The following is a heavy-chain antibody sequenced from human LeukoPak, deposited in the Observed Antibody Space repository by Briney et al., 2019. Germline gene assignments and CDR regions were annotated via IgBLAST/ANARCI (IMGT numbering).Heavy chain of an antibody. CDR1: GFTFSSYS. CDR3: ARTTTYYDILTGYHTLWYFDY. D-gene: IGHD3-9*01. J-gene: IGHJ4*02. V-gene: IGHV3-23*01. Sequence: GGSLRLSCAASGFTFSSYSMNWVRQAPGKGLEWVSAISGSGGSTYYADSVKGRFTISRDNSKNTLYLQMNSLRAEDTAVYYCARTTTYYDILTGYHTLWYFDYWGQGTLVTVSS. CDR2: ISGSGGST.